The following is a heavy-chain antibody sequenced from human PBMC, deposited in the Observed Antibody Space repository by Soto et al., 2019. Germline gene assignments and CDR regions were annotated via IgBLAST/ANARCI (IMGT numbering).Heavy chain of an antibody. CDR1: GFTFINSA. CDR2: IVVGSGHI. Sequence: SVKVSCKASGFTFINSAIQLLRQARGQRLEWMGSIVVGSGHINYAQKFQERLSITSDMSTSTAYMELSSLTLEDTAVYSCAAVQGGGATFNFWGPGTLVTVSS. V-gene: IGHV1-58*02. J-gene: IGHJ4*02. D-gene: IGHD1-26*01. CDR3: AAVQGGGATFNF.